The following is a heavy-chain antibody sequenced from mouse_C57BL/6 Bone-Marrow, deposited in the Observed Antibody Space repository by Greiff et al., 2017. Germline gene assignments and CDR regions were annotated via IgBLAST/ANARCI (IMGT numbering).Heavy chain of an antibody. V-gene: IGHV1-64*01. CDR3: ARSHYYGSSPWFAY. J-gene: IGHJ3*01. CDR1: GYTFTSYW. Sequence: QVQLQQPGAELVKPGASVKLSCKASGYTFTSYWMHWVTQRPGQGLEWIGMIHPNSGSTNYNEKFKSKATLTVAKSSSTAYMQLSSLTSEDSAVYYCARSHYYGSSPWFAYWGQGTLVTVSA. CDR2: IHPNSGST. D-gene: IGHD1-1*01.